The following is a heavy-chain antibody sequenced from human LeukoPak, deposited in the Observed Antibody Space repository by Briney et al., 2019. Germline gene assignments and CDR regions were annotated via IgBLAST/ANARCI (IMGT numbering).Heavy chain of an antibody. D-gene: IGHD1-26*01. J-gene: IGHJ4*02. CDR1: GFIFSNAW. CDR3: ITDKPYRGLRTFDY. Sequence: PEGSLRLSCAGTGFIFSNAWMGWVRQAPGKGLEWVGRMKSIVDGGTTDYAATVKGTFTISRDDSKTTLYLQMHSLKTEDTAVYYCITDKPYRGLRTFDYWGQGTLVTVSS. CDR2: MKSIVDGGTT. V-gene: IGHV3-15*01.